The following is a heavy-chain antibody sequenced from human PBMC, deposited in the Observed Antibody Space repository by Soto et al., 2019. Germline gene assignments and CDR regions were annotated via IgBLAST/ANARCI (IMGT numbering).Heavy chain of an antibody. V-gene: IGHV3-23*01. CDR1: GFTFSGYA. D-gene: IGHD1-7*01. CDR3: VRNFDGTSSVFDD. CDR2: ISANGDRT. Sequence: EVQLSGSGGGLVQPGGSLRLSCAASGFTFSGYAMNWVRQAPGKGLEWVSGISANGDRTSYADSVRGRFTISRDNSRNTMYVQMNSLRAEDSAMYYCVRNFDGTSSVFDDWGQGTLVTVSS. J-gene: IGHJ4*02.